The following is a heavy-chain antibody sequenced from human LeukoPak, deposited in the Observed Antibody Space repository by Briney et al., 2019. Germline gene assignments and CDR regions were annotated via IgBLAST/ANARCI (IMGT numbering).Heavy chain of an antibody. CDR3: AKGFVVRGVSYYYGMDV. V-gene: IGHV3-23*01. CDR1: GFTFSNYA. D-gene: IGHD3-10*01. Sequence: GGSLRLSCAASGFTFSNYAMSWVRQAPGKGLEWVSAISGSGDSTYYADSVKGRFTISRDNSMNTLYLQMNSLRAEDTAVYYCAKGFVVRGVSYYYGMDVWGQGTTVTVSS. J-gene: IGHJ6*02. CDR2: ISGSGDST.